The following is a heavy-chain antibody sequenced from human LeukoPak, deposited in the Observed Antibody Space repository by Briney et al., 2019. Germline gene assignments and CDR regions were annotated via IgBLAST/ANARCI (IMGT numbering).Heavy chain of an antibody. V-gene: IGHV3-33*01. J-gene: IGHJ4*02. CDR3: ARDPLYSSGWCFDY. CDR1: GFTFSSYG. D-gene: IGHD6-19*01. Sequence: QPGVSLRLSCAASGFTFSSYGMHWVRQAPGKGLEWVAVIWYDGSNKYYADSVKGRFTISRDNSKNTLYLQMNSLRAEDTAVYYCARDPLYSSGWCFDYWGQGTLVTVSS. CDR2: IWYDGSNK.